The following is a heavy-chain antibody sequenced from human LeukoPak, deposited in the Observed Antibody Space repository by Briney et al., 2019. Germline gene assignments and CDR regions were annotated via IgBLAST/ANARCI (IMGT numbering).Heavy chain of an antibody. D-gene: IGHD1-7*01. V-gene: IGHV5-51*01. CDR2: IYPGDSDT. Sequence: GESLKISCKGSGYSFTSYWIGWVRQMSGKGLEWMGIIYPGDSDTRYSPSFQGQVTISADKSISTAYLQWSSLKASDTAMYYCARLGMLYNWNYGAGNWFDPWGQGTLVTVSS. CDR1: GYSFTSYW. J-gene: IGHJ5*02. CDR3: ARLGMLYNWNYGAGNWFDP.